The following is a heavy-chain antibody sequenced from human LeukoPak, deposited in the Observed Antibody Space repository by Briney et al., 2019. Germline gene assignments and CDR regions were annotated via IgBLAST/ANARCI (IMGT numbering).Heavy chain of an antibody. CDR3: TRGRRATHDY. CDR2: IRSKAYGGTT. CDR1: GFTFSSYA. V-gene: IGHV3-49*04. J-gene: IGHJ4*02. D-gene: IGHD1-26*01. Sequence: AGGSLRLSCAASGFTFSSYAMNWVRQAPGKGLEWVGFIRSKAYGGTTEYAASVKGRFTVSRDDSKSIAYLQMNSLKTEDTAVYYCTRGRRATHDYWGQGTLVTVSS.